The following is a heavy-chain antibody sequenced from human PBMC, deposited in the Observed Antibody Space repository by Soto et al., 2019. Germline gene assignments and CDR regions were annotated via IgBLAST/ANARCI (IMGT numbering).Heavy chain of an antibody. Sequence: EVQLVESGGGLVQPGGSLRLSCAASGFTFSSNWMSWVRQAPGKGLEWVANIKEDGREKNYVDSLKGRFTISRDNAKNSLYLQMSSLRADETAVYYCARTTAFESLGQGTLVTVSS. J-gene: IGHJ4*02. CDR2: IKEDGREK. D-gene: IGHD4-17*01. V-gene: IGHV3-7*01. CDR1: GFTFSSNW. CDR3: ARTTAFES.